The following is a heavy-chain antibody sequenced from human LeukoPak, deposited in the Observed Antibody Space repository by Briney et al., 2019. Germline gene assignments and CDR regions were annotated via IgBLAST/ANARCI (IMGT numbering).Heavy chain of an antibody. J-gene: IGHJ6*03. V-gene: IGHV4-59*12. CDR3: ARGPRVGYYDSSGYYHYYYYMDV. CDR2: IYYSGST. CDR1: GGSISSYY. Sequence: SETLSLTCTVSGGSISSYYWSWIRQPPGKGLEWIGYIYYSGSTNYNPSLKSRVTMSVDTSKNQFSLKLSSVTAADTAVYYCARGPRVGYYDSSGYYHYYYYMDVWGKGTTVTISS. D-gene: IGHD3-22*01.